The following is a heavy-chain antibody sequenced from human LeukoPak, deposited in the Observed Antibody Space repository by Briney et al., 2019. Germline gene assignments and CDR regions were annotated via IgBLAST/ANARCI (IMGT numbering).Heavy chain of an antibody. J-gene: IGHJ3*01. CDR1: GFTLSSKY. V-gene: IGHV3-66*01. Sequence: GGSLRLSCAASGFTLSSKYMSWIRQAPGKGLEWVSIILSGGSMHYADSVKGGFTISSDNSKNTLYLQLNSLRVEDTAMYYCARDTRDAFDLWGQGTLVTVSS. CDR2: ILSGGSM. CDR3: ARDTRDAFDL.